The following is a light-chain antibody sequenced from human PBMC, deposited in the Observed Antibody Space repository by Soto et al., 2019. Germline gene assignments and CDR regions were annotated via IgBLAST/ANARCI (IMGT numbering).Light chain of an antibody. CDR3: QQYNNWWT. Sequence: RVMTQSPDTLSVSPGGRATLSCRASETVRSNLAWYQQKPGQAPRLLIYAASTRATGIPARFIGNGSGTEFPPTISSLQSEDFAVYYCQQYNNWWTFGQGTKVEIK. J-gene: IGKJ1*01. CDR2: AAS. V-gene: IGKV3D-15*01. CDR1: ETVRSN.